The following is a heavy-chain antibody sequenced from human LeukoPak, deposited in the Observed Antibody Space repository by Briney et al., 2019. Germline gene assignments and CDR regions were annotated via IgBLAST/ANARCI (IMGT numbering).Heavy chain of an antibody. CDR1: GYTFTDYA. V-gene: IGHV1-3*04. D-gene: IGHD1-26*01. Sequence: ASVKVSCKASGYTFTDYAIHWVRQAPGQSLEWMGWINTGNGNTRYSPKFQDRFTIARDTSASTVYMQLSSVRSEDTAVYYCARDLAVGASTFDYWGQGTLVTVSS. CDR2: INTGNGNT. CDR3: ARDLAVGASTFDY. J-gene: IGHJ4*02.